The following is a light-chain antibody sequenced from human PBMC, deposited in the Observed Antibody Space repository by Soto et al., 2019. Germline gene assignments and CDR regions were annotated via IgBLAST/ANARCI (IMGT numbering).Light chain of an antibody. V-gene: IGKV1-39*01. Sequence: MTQSPISLPVTPGEPASISCWSSRGLLHSTGKNYLDWYQHKPGKAPKLLIYAASRLQSGVPSRFSGSGSGTDFSLTIGSLQPEDFATYYCQHTYSTPRTFGQGTKVDIK. J-gene: IGKJ1*01. CDR3: QHTYSTPRT. CDR1: RGLLHSTGKNY. CDR2: AAS.